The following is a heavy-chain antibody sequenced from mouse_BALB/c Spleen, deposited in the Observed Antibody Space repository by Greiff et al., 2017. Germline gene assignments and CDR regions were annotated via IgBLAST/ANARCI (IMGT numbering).Heavy chain of an antibody. J-gene: IGHJ4*01. D-gene: IGHD2-3*01. CDR3: VRHDGNYDGYAMDY. Sequence: VQLVESGGGLVQPKGSLKLSCAASGFTFNTYAMNWVRQAPGKGLEWVARIRSKSNNYATYYADSVKDRFTISRDDSQSMLYLQMNNLKTEDTAMYYCVRHDGNYDGYAMDYWGQGTSVTVSS. CDR1: GFTFNTYA. CDR2: IRSKSNNYAT. V-gene: IGHV10-1*02.